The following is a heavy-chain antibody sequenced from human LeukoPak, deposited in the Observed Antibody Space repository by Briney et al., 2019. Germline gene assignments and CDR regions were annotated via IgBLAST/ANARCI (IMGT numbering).Heavy chain of an antibody. Sequence: AGESLKIPCEGSGYSFTNYWIGWVRQMPGKGLEWMGIIYPGDSDTRYSPSFQGQVTISADKSISTAYLQWSSLKASDTAMYYCARQEGAGSGSYYNGYWGQGTLVTVSS. V-gene: IGHV5-51*01. D-gene: IGHD3-10*01. CDR2: IYPGDSDT. J-gene: IGHJ4*02. CDR3: ARQEGAGSGSYYNGY. CDR1: GYSFTNYW.